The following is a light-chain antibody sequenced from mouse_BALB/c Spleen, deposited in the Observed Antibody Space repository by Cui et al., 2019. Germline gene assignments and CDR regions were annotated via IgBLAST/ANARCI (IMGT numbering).Light chain of an antibody. CDR2: NAK. CDR3: QHFWSTPDT. CDR1: GNIHNY. Sequence: DIQMTQSRASLSASVGEIVTLTCRARGNIHNYLAWEPQKQGKSPQLLVYNAKTLADGVPSRFSGSGSGTQYSLKINSLQPEDFGSYYCQHFWSTPDTFGGGTKLEIK. V-gene: IGKV12-41*01. J-gene: IGKJ2*01.